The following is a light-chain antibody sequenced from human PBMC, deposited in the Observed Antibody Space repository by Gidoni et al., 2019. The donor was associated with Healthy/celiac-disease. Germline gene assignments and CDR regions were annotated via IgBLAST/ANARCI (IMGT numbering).Light chain of an antibody. J-gene: IGKJ3*01. CDR1: QDISSW. CDR3: QQANSFPLFT. CDR2: AAS. V-gene: IGKV1-12*01. Sequence: EIQMTQSPSSVSASVGDRVTITCRASQDISSWLAWYQQKPGKAPKLLIYAASSLQSGVPSRFSGSGSGTDFTLTSSSLQPEDFAPYYCQQANSFPLFTFGPGTKVEIK.